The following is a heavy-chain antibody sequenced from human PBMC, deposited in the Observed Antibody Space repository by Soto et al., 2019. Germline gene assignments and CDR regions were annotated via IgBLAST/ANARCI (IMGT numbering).Heavy chain of an antibody. D-gene: IGHD4-4*01. CDR3: ATNTVEGYYYYYMDV. CDR2: IYYTGNI. V-gene: IGHV4-59*01. Sequence: QSQTLSLTCTVSGTSSRSYYCSWIRQPPGKGLEWIGYIYYTGNINYSPSLESRVTMSVDTSKNQFSLRLRSVTAADTAVYYCATNTVEGYYYYYMDVWGKGTTVTVSS. J-gene: IGHJ6*03. CDR1: GTSSRSYY.